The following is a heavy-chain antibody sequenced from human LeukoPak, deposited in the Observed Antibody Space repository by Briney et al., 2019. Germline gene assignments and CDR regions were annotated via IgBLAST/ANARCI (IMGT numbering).Heavy chain of an antibody. CDR3: ARSDSSSPDYYYYYYMDV. V-gene: IGHV1-46*01. D-gene: IGHD6-6*01. CDR1: GYIFTNYH. Sequence: ASVRVSCKASGYIFTNYHMHWVRQAPGQGLEWMGIINPNGINTNYAQKFQGRVTMTRDMSTSTVYMELSSLRSEDTAVYYCARSDSSSPDYYYYYYMDVWGKGTTVTVSS. J-gene: IGHJ6*03. CDR2: INPNGINT.